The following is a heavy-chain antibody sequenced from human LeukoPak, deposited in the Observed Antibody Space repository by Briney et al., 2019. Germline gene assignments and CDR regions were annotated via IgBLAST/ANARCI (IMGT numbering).Heavy chain of an antibody. V-gene: IGHV4-61*01. J-gene: IGHJ4*02. CDR1: GGSISSGSYY. Sequence: SETLSLTCTVSGGSISSGSYYWTWIRQPPGKGLEWIGYIFYTGGTTYSSSLKSRVTISVDTSKNQFTLKLTSVTAADTAVYYCATTPPPYCSTSDCYEFDSWGQGALVTVSS. CDR3: ATTPPPYCSTSDCYEFDS. CDR2: IFYTGGT. D-gene: IGHD2-2*01.